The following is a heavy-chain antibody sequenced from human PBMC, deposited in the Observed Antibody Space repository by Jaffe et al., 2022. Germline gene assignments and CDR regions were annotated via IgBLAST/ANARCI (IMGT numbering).Heavy chain of an antibody. Sequence: EVQLVESGGGLIKPGGSLRLSCAASGFTFSNVWMNWVRQAPGKGLEWVGRIKTKNDGWTTEYIEPVKGRFTISRDDSKNTLYLQMDSLKTDDTAVYYCTSRIKTTNDYWGQGTLVTVSS. CDR3: TSRIKTTNDY. D-gene: IGHD4-4*01. CDR1: GFTFSNVW. V-gene: IGHV3-15*01. CDR2: IKTKNDGWTT. J-gene: IGHJ4*02.